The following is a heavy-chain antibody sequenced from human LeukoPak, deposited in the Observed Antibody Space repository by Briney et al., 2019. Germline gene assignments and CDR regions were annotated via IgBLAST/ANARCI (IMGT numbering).Heavy chain of an antibody. CDR2: IYASGDT. J-gene: IGHJ4*02. CDR1: GGSISSASYY. V-gene: IGHV4-61*02. CDR3: ARHSTMVTTGSLDY. Sequence: PSQTLSLTCTVSGGSISSASYYWNWIRQPAGKGLEWIGRIYASGDTNYNPSLTSRVTISVVMSKDQFSLKLSSVTAADTAVYYCARHSTMVTTGSLDYWSQGTLVTVSS. D-gene: IGHD4-17*01.